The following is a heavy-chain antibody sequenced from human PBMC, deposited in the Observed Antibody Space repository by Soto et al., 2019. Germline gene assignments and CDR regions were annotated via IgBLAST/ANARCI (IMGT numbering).Heavy chain of an antibody. CDR2: ISGTSSYI. CDR1: GFTFSSDT. D-gene: IGHD4-17*01. Sequence: PGGSLRLSCAASGFTFSSDTMNWVRQAPGKGLEWVSSISGTSSYIYYADSVKGRFTISRDNAKNSLYLQMNSLRAEDTALYYCARDALDYGDYDYAFDIWGQGTMVTVS. CDR3: ARDALDYGDYDYAFDI. V-gene: IGHV3-21*01. J-gene: IGHJ3*02.